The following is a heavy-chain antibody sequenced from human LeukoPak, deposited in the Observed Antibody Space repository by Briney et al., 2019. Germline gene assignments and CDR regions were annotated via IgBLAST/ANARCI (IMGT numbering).Heavy chain of an antibody. Sequence: QPGRSLRLSCAASGFTFSSYGAHWVRQAPGKGLEWVAVIWYDGSNKYYADSVKGRFTISRDNSKNTLYLQMNSLRAEDTAVYYCARDKYGSGSYSYYFDYWGQGTLVTVSS. CDR3: ARDKYGSGSYSYYFDY. D-gene: IGHD3-10*01. CDR1: GFTFSSYG. J-gene: IGHJ4*02. V-gene: IGHV3-33*01. CDR2: IWYDGSNK.